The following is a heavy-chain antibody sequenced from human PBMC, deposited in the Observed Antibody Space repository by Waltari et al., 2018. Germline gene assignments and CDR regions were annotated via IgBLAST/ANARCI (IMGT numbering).Heavy chain of an antibody. J-gene: IGHJ4*02. CDR2: ISSSSYI. CDR1: GFTFSSDS. CDR3: ARGGYLFDY. Sequence: EVQLVESGGGLVKPGGSLRLSCAASGFTFSSDSMNWVRQAPGKGREWVSSISSSSYIYYADSVKGRFTISRDNAKNSLYLQMNSLRAEDTAVYYCARGGYLFDYWGQGTLVTVSS. D-gene: IGHD2-15*01. V-gene: IGHV3-21*01.